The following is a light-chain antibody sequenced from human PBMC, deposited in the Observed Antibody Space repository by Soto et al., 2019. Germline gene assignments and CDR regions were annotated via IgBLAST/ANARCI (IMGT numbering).Light chain of an antibody. Sequence: QSALTQPASVSGSPGQSITISCTGTSSDVGGYNYVSWYQQHPGKAPKLMIYDVSNRPSGVSNRYSGSKSGNTASLTISGLQAEDEADYYYSSYTSSSTLVVFGGGTKLTLL. CDR3: SSYTSSSTLVV. V-gene: IGLV2-14*01. CDR1: SSDVGGYNY. CDR2: DVS. J-gene: IGLJ2*01.